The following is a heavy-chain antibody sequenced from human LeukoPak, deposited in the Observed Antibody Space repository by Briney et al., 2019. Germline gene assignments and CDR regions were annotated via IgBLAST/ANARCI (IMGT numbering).Heavy chain of an antibody. CDR1: GFTFSSYG. CDR3: AKRGGGFLEWFFDY. CDR2: ISYDGSNK. D-gene: IGHD3-3*01. Sequence: PGRSLRLSCADSGFTFSSYGMHWVRQAPGKGLEWVAAISYDGSNKFYADSVKGRFTISRDNSKNTLYLQMNSLRAEDTAVYYCAKRGGGFLEWFFDYWGQGTLVAVSS. V-gene: IGHV3-30*18. J-gene: IGHJ4*02.